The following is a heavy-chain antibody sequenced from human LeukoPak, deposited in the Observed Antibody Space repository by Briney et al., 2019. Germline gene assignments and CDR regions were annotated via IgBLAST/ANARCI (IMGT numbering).Heavy chain of an antibody. CDR2: MNPNSGNT. V-gene: IGHV1-8*02. D-gene: IGHD3-22*01. J-gene: IGHJ3*02. CDR3: ARVTYYYDNAPLGI. Sequence: ASVKVSCKASGGTFSSYAISWVRQATGQGLEWMGWMNPNSGNTGYAQKFQGRVTMTRNTSISTAYMELSSLRSEDTAVYYCARVTYYYDNAPLGIWGQGTMVTVSS. CDR1: GGTFSSYA.